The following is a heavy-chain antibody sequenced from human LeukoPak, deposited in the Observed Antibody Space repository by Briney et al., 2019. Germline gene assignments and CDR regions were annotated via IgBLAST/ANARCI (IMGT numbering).Heavy chain of an antibody. J-gene: IGHJ4*02. CDR2: SYSGGST. CDR1: AFSDKSNY. V-gene: IGHV3-53*01. D-gene: IGHD2-8*02. CDR3: ASRHCSGENCYAGPLDF. Sequence: PGGSLRLSCVASAFSDKSNYMSWVRQAPGKGLEWVSVSYSGGSTYYEDSVKGRFTVSSDVSKNTLYLQMNNLRGEDTTGYYCASRHCSGENCYAGPLDFWGQGIQVTVSS.